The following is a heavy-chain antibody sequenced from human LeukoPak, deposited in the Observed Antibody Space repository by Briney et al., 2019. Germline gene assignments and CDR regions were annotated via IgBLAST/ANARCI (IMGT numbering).Heavy chain of an antibody. V-gene: IGHV1-46*01. CDR2: LNPSGGSS. J-gene: IGHJ6*02. CDR3: AKVLFEVTTVYYYGMDV. Sequence: ASVKVSCKASGYTVTSYYMHWVRQAPGQGLEWMAILNPSGGSSNYAQKFQGRATLTRATSTGTVYMELSSLRAEDTAVYYCAKVLFEVTTVYYYGMDVWGQGTTVTVSS. CDR1: GYTVTSYY. D-gene: IGHD2-21*02.